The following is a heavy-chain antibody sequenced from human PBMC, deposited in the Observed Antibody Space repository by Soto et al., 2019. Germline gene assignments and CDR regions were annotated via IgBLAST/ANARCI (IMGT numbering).Heavy chain of an antibody. CDR2: ITGKSSGYIT. CDR1: GFTFNNAW. J-gene: IGHJ5*02. CDR3: TTDPHVGLMRLGS. Sequence: GGSLRLSCAASGFTFNNAWVNWVRQAPGKGLEWVGRITGKSSGYITDYAAPVKGRFTVSRDDPKNTIYLQMNSLQTEDTAVYYCTTDPHVGLMRLGSWGQGTMVTVSS. V-gene: IGHV3-15*07. D-gene: IGHD2-8*01.